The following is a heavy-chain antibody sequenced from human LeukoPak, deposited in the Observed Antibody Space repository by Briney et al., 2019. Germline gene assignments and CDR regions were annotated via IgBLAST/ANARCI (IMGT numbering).Heavy chain of an antibody. D-gene: IGHD2-8*01. V-gene: IGHV1-2*06. J-gene: IGHJ5*02. CDR3: ARDFTTYCSNGLCLDRNWFDP. CDR2: INPNSGGT. Sequence: ASVNVSCTASGYTFTGYYMHWVRQAPGHGLEWLGRINPNSGGTNYAQKFQGRVTMTRDTSISTAYMELSRLTSDDTAVYYCARDFTTYCSNGLCLDRNWFDPWGQGTLVTASS. CDR1: GYTFTGYY.